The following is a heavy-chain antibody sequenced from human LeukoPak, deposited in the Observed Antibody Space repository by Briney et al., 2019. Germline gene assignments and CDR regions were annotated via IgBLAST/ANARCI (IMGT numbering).Heavy chain of an antibody. Sequence: GGSLRLFCAASGFSDSSSGIQWLRQAPGKGLDWLAFIQYDGRNKYYADSVKGRFTMSRDNSKNSLTMFLQMNSLRVEDTAVYYCAKGGDYALDYWGQGTLVTVSS. CDR1: GFSDSSSG. CDR3: AKGGDYALDY. J-gene: IGHJ4*02. V-gene: IGHV3-30*02. CDR2: IQYDGRNK. D-gene: IGHD4-17*01.